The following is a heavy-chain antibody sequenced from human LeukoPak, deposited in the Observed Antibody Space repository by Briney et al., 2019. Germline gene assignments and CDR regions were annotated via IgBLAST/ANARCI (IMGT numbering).Heavy chain of an antibody. CDR1: GYTLNNYG. J-gene: IGHJ4*02. CDR3: ARDRVRLIDY. CDR2: ISFKNGNT. V-gene: IGHV1-18*01. D-gene: IGHD3-10*01. Sequence: ASVKVSCKASGYTLNNYGISWVRQAPGQGLEWMGWISFKNGNTNSAQKLQGRVTMTTDTSTSTAYMELRSLRSDDTAVYYCARDRVRLIDYWGQGTLVTISS.